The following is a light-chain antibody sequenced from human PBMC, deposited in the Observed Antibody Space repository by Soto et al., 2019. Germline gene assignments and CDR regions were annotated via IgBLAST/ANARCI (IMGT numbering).Light chain of an antibody. CDR3: QQYNNWPWT. V-gene: IGKV3-15*01. CDR1: QSISSN. J-gene: IGKJ1*01. CDR2: GAS. Sequence: EIVMTQSPATLSVSPGDGATLSCSASQSISSNLAWYQQTPCQAPRLLITGASNRATGIAARISGRGSGTEFILFISSLQSEDFAVYYCQQYNNWPWTFGEGIKEEIK.